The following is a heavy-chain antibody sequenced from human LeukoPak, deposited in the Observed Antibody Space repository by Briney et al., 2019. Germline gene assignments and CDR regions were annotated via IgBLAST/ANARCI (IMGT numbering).Heavy chain of an antibody. CDR3: ARDALDSSGYFGMYNWFDP. CDR1: GGSISSGGYY. CDR2: IYYSGST. Sequence: SQTLSLTCTVSGGSISSGGYYWSWIRQHPGKGLEWIGYIYYSGSTYYNPSLKSRVTISVDTSKSQFSLKLSSVTAADTAVYYCARDALDSSGYFGMYNWFDPWGQGTLVTVSS. V-gene: IGHV4-31*03. J-gene: IGHJ5*02. D-gene: IGHD3-22*01.